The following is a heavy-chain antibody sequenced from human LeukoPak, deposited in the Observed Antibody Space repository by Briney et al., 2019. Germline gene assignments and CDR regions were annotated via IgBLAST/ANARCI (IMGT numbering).Heavy chain of an antibody. Sequence: PGGSLRLSCAASGFTFSSYSMNWVRQAPGKGLEWVSSISSSSSYIYYADSVKGRFTIPRDNAKNSLYLQMNSLRAEDTAVYYCARGVGDGYFSGYWGQGTLVTVSS. V-gene: IGHV3-21*01. CDR2: ISSSSSYI. D-gene: IGHD5-18*01. CDR3: ARGVGDGYFSGY. CDR1: GFTFSSYS. J-gene: IGHJ4*02.